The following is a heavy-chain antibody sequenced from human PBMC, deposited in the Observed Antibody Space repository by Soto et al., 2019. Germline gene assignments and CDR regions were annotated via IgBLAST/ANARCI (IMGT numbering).Heavy chain of an antibody. V-gene: IGHV4-30-4*01. D-gene: IGHD2-15*01. J-gene: IGHJ2*01. CDR1: GGSISSGDYF. CDR3: ARGVEYWYFDL. Sequence: QMQLQESGPGLVKPSQTLSLTCTVSGGSISSGDYFWGWIRQSSGKGLEYIGYIYHSGSTYYSPSLKSRLTISLDKSKNHFSLTLTSVTAADTALYYCARGVEYWYFDLWGRGTLVTVSS. CDR2: IYHSGST.